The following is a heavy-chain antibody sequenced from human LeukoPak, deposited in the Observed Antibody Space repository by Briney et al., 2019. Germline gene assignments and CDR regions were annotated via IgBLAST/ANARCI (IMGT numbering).Heavy chain of an antibody. CDR3: EKAGTTGIHHCFDS. J-gene: IGHJ5*01. CDR2: IYHSGGS. Sequence: SETLSLTCVVSGYSISNDYYWGWIRQPPGKGLELIGNIYHSGGSYYNPSLKSRVTILVDTSKNQFSLKLSSVTAADTAVYYCEKAGTTGIHHCFDSWGQGNLVTVSS. V-gene: IGHV4-38-2*01. D-gene: IGHD1-1*01. CDR1: GYSISNDYY.